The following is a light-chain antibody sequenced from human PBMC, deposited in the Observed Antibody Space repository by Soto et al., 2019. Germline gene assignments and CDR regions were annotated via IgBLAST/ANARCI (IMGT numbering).Light chain of an antibody. CDR3: QHYKNYPWT. CDR1: QDVGRY. CDR2: GAS. Sequence: AIRMTQSPSSLSASAGDRVAIACRASQDVGRYLAWYQQKPGQAPKLLICGASTLQSGVPSRFSGSGSGTDFTLTISCLQSEDFATYYCQHYKNYPWTFGQGTKVEIK. V-gene: IGKV1-8*01. J-gene: IGKJ1*01.